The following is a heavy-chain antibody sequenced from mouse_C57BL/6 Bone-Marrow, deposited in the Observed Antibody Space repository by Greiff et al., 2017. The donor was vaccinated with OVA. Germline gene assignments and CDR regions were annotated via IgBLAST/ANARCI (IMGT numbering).Heavy chain of an antibody. CDR1: GYTFTSYW. Sequence: QVQLQQPGAELVKPGASVKLSCTASGYTFTSYWITWVKQRPGHGLEWIGDIYPGSGSTNYNEKFKSKATLTVDTSSSTAYMQLSSLTSEDSAVYYCARDGDYHYYAMDYWGQGTSVTVSS. V-gene: IGHV1-55*01. CDR3: ARDGDYHYYAMDY. D-gene: IGHD2-4*01. J-gene: IGHJ4*01. CDR2: IYPGSGST.